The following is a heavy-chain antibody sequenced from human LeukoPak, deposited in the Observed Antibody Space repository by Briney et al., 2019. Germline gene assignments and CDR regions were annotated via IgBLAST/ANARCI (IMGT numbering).Heavy chain of an antibody. V-gene: IGHV4-38-2*02. J-gene: IGHJ3*02. CDR3: ARQVATKGEWAFDI. CDR1: SYSIPSGYY. Sequence: SETLSLTCSVSSYSIPSGYYWGWIRQPPGKGLEWIGSINLSGHTYYNPSLKSRVTISVDTSKNQFSLKLTSVTAADTAVYYCARQVATKGEWAFDIWGQGTMVTVSS. CDR2: INLSGHT. D-gene: IGHD5-12*01.